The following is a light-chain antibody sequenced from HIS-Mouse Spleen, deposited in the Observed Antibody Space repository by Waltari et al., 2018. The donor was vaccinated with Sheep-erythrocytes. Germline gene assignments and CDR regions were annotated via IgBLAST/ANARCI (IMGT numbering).Light chain of an antibody. CDR3: QAWDSSTAWV. Sequence: SYELTQPPSVSVSPGQTASITCAGDKSGDTYACWYQQKPGQSPGLVVYQDSKRPSGVPERFSGSNAGNTATLTISGTQAMDEADYYCQAWDSSTAWVFGGGTKLTVL. CDR2: QDS. J-gene: IGLJ3*02. CDR1: KSGDTY. V-gene: IGLV3-1*01.